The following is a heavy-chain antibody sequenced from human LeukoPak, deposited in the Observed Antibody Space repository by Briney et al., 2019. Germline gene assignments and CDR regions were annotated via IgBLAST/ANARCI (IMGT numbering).Heavy chain of an antibody. CDR1: GGSISSNNHY. Sequence: ETLSLTCTVSGGSISSNNHYWGWIRQPPGKGLEWVSSIFPSGGEIHYADSVRGRFTISRDNSKSTLSLQTNSLRAEDTAIYYCATYRQVLLPFESWGQGTLVTVSS. CDR2: IFPSGGEI. V-gene: IGHV3-23*01. J-gene: IGHJ4*02. D-gene: IGHD2-8*02. CDR3: ATYRQVLLPFES.